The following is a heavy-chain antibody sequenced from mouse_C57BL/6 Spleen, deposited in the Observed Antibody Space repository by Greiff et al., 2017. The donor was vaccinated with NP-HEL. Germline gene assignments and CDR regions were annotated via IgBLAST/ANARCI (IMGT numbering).Heavy chain of an antibody. CDR1: GYTFTGYW. V-gene: IGHV1-9*01. CDR3: TAWDGHPKLLFDY. D-gene: IGHD4-1*01. Sequence: VQLQQSGAELMKPGASVKLSCEATGYTFTGYWIEWVKQRPGHGLEWIGEILRGSGSNNYNEKFKGKATFTAYTSSNTSYMQLSSLKTEDSAINYCTAWDGHPKLLFDYWGQGTTLTVSS. CDR2: ILRGSGSN. J-gene: IGHJ2*01.